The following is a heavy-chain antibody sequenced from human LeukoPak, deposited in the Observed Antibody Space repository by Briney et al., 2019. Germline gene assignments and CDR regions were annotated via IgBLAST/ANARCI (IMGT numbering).Heavy chain of an antibody. CDR3: AGSSGFIPYH. J-gene: IGHJ1*01. CDR1: GFTFSNFW. V-gene: IGHV3-7*01. CDR2: IKQDGSEE. D-gene: IGHD3-10*01. Sequence: GGSLRLSCIGSGFTFSNFWMNWIRQAPGKGLEWVAIIKQDGSEEYYVDSVKGRFIISRDNAKNSLSLQMNSLRVEDSAVYFCAGSSGFIPYHWGQGTLVTVSS.